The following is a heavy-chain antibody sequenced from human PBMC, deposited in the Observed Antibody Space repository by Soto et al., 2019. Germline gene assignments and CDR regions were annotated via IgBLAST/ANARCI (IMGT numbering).Heavy chain of an antibody. J-gene: IGHJ6*02. V-gene: IGHV3-21*01. D-gene: IGHD3-10*01. CDR3: ARDAQGSGSYYVEDYYYGMDV. CDR2: ISSSSSYI. Sequence: KPGGSLRLSCAASGFTFSSYSMNWVRQAPGKGLEWVSSISSSSSYIYYADSVKGRFTISRDHAKNSLYLQMNSLRAEDTAVYYCARDAQGSGSYYVEDYYYGMDVWGQGTTVTFSS. CDR1: GFTFSSYS.